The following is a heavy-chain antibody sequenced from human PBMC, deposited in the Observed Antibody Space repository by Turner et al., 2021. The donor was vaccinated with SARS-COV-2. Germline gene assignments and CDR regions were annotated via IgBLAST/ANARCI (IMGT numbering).Heavy chain of an antibody. CDR2: ISSGSTYI. J-gene: IGHJ4*02. CDR3: ARDYHFDY. Sequence: EVQLVESGGGLVTPGVSLRLSCAASGFTFSSFGMNWVRQAPGKGLEWVSSISSGSTYIYYADSVKGRFTISGDNAKNSLYLQMNSLRAEDTAVYYCARDYHFDYWGQGTLVTVSS. V-gene: IGHV3-21*01. CDR1: GFTFSSFG.